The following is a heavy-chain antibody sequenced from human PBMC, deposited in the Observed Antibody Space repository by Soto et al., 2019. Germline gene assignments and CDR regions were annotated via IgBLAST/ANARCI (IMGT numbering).Heavy chain of an antibody. V-gene: IGHV3-30*04. Sequence: QVQVVESGGGVVQPGRSVRLSCAASGFTFSRYAIHGVRQAPGKGLGWVAVISTDGSNKYYVDSVKGRFTISRDNSRNTLYLQMNSLRDEDAAVYYCARSRSGAVAASFDFWGQGTLVTVSA. CDR1: GFTFSRYA. D-gene: IGHD3-10*01. J-gene: IGHJ4*02. CDR2: ISTDGSNK. CDR3: ARSRSGAVAASFDF.